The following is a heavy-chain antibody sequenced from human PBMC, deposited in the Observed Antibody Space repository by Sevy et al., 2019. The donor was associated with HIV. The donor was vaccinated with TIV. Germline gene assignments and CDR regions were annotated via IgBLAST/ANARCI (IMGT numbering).Heavy chain of an antibody. V-gene: IGHV3-11*01. CDR3: ARDVHCSSTSCPYWYFDL. Sequence: GGSLRLSCAASGFTFSDYYMSWIRQAPGKGLEWVSYISSSGSTIYYADSVKGRFTISRDNAKNSLYLQMNSLRAEDTAVYYCARDVHCSSTSCPYWYFDLWGRGTLVTVSS. CDR1: GFTFSDYY. D-gene: IGHD2-2*01. CDR2: ISSSGSTI. J-gene: IGHJ2*01.